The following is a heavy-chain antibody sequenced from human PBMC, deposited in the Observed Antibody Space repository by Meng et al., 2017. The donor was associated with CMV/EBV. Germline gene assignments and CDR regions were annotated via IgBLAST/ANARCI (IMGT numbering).Heavy chain of an antibody. J-gene: IGHJ5*02. CDR1: GFSLSTSGVG. D-gene: IGHD1-7*01. Sequence: SGPTLVKPTQTLTLTCTFSGFSLSTSGVGVGWIRQPPGKALEWLALIYWNDDKRYSPSLKSRLTITKDTSKNQVVLTMTNMDPVDTATYYCAHRPKQERITGTTSVQDNWFDPWGQGTLVTVSS. CDR3: AHRPKQERITGTTSVQDNWFDP. V-gene: IGHV2-5*01. CDR2: IYWNDDK.